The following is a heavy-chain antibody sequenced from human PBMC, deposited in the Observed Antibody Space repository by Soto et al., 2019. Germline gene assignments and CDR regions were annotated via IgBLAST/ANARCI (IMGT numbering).Heavy chain of an antibody. D-gene: IGHD2-15*01. Sequence: SETLSLTCTVSGGSISSYYWSWIRQPPGKGLEWIGYIYYSGSTNYNPSLKSRVTISVDTSKNQFSLKLSSVTAADTAVYYCAGMAYCSGGSCYGWFDPWGQGTLVTVSS. CDR2: IYYSGST. V-gene: IGHV4-59*08. CDR1: GGSISSYY. J-gene: IGHJ5*02. CDR3: AGMAYCSGGSCYGWFDP.